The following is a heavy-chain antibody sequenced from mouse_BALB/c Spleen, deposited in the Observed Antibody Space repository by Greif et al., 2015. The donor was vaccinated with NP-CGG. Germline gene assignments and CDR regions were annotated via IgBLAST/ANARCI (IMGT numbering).Heavy chain of an antibody. V-gene: IGHV7-3*02. CDR3: ARDYYGSSYWYFDV. CDR1: GFTFTDYY. CDR2: IRNKANGYTT. D-gene: IGHD1-1*01. J-gene: IGHJ1*01. Sequence: EVHLVESGGGLVQPGGSLRLSCATSGFTFTDYYVSWVRQPPGKALEWLGFIRNKANGYTTEYSASVKGRFTISRDNSQSILYLQMNTLRAEDSATYYCARDYYGSSYWYFDVWGAGTTVTVSS.